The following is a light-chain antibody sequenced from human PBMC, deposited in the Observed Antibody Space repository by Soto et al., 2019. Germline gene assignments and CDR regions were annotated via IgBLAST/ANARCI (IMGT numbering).Light chain of an antibody. CDR2: KAS. CDR3: QQCSIYLEA. J-gene: IGKJ1*01. CDR1: QTISSW. V-gene: IGKV1-5*03. Sequence: KLSPAALSAYEGDRVTITCRASQTISSWLAWYQQKPGKAPKLLIYKASTLKSGVPSRFSGSGSGTEFTLTISSLQPDDFAAYYCQQCSIYLEAFGQVSKVDVK.